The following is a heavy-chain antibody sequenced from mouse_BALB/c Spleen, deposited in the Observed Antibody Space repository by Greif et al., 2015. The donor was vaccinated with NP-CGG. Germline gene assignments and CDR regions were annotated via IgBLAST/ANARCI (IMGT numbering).Heavy chain of an antibody. J-gene: IGHJ1*01. CDR1: GYTFTSYV. CDR3: ASWGDYDYDGYFDV. CDR2: INPYNDGT. Sequence: HLVESGPELVKPGASVKMSCKASGYTFTSYVMHWVKQKPGQGLEWIGYINPYNDGTKYNEKFKGKATLTSDKSSSTAYKELSSLASEDSAVYYCASWGDYDYDGYFDVWGAGTSVTVSS. D-gene: IGHD2-4*01. V-gene: IGHV1-14*01.